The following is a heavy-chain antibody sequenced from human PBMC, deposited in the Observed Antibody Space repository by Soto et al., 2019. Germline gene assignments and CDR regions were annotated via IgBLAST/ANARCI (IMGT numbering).Heavy chain of an antibody. D-gene: IGHD2-8*01. V-gene: IGHV4-30-4*01. Sequence: QVQLQESGPGLVKPSQTLSLTCNVSGDPISSGDYYWSWIRQPPGRGLEWIGYIYYSGTTYYNPSLKSRVTMSVDTSQTQFSLKLSSVTAADTAVYFCARAPYRGTNARGALAMWGQGTMVTVSS. J-gene: IGHJ3*02. CDR1: GDPISSGDYY. CDR3: ARAPYRGTNARGALAM. CDR2: IYYSGTT.